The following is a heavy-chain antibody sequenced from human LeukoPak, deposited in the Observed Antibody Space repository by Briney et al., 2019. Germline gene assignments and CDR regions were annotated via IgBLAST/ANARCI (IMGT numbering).Heavy chain of an antibody. V-gene: IGHV1-46*01. Sequence: VASVKVSCKASGYTFTIYYMHWVRQAPGPGLEWVGIINPSGGSTSYAQKFQGRVTMTRDMSTSTVYMELSSLRAEDAAVYYCARAEGHGSGSYQVWFDPWGQGTLVTVSS. D-gene: IGHD3-10*01. CDR1: GYTFTIYY. J-gene: IGHJ5*02. CDR2: INPSGGST. CDR3: ARAEGHGSGSYQVWFDP.